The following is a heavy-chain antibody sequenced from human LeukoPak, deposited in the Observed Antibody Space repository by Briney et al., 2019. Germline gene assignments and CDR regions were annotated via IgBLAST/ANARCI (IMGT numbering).Heavy chain of an antibody. D-gene: IGHD3-22*01. CDR3: ASSHDSSGND. CDR2: IKYDGTHK. Sequence: GVSLRLSCAASGLTFSTFAMSWVRQAPGKGLEWVANIKYDGTHKFYADSVKGRFTISRDNAKNSLFLEMNSLRADDTAVYFCASSHDSSGNDWGQGTLVTVSS. CDR1: GLTFSTFA. J-gene: IGHJ4*02. V-gene: IGHV3-7*01.